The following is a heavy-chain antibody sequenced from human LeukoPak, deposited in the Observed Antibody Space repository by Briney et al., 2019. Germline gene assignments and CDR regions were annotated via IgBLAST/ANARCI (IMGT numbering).Heavy chain of an antibody. CDR2: IFYSGTT. D-gene: IGHD2-15*01. J-gene: IGHJ3*02. CDR1: DYSISSGIYY. V-gene: IGHV4-39*07. Sequence: SETLSLTCTVSDYSISSGIYYWAWIRQPPGKGLEWIGTIFYSGTTFYNPSLKSRVTISVDTSKNQFSLKLTSVTAADTAVYYCARGRYCSADICSGGDAFDIWGQGTMVSVSS. CDR3: ARGRYCSADICSGGDAFDI.